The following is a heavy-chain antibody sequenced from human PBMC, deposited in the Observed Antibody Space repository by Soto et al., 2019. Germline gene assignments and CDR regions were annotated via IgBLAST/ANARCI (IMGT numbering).Heavy chain of an antibody. Sequence: EVLLVESGGGLVQPGGSLKLSCAASGFVLKDSSIHWVRQASGKGLEWVGRIRDRAYNYATAYAASVEGRFTISRDDSDNTAYQHMSSLKTEDTAIYYCTRLISAAQDYWGQGTLVTVSS. CDR3: TRLISAAQDY. D-gene: IGHD3-10*01. V-gene: IGHV3-73*01. J-gene: IGHJ4*02. CDR1: GFVLKDSS. CDR2: IRDRAYNYAT.